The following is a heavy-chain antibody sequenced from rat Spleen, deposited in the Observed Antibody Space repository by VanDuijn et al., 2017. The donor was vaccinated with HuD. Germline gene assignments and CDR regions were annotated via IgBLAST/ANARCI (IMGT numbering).Heavy chain of an antibody. Sequence: EVKLVESGGGLVQPGRSLKLSCAASGFNFNDHWMGWVRQAPGKGLEWIGEINKDSSTIKYTPSLKDKFTISRDNAQNTLYLQTSKLGSDDTATYYCGREGFGVRDWGQGVMVTVSS. V-gene: IGHV4-2*01. J-gene: IGHJ2*01. CDR1: GFNFNDHW. CDR3: GREGFGVRD. CDR2: INKDSSTI. D-gene: IGHD4-3*01.